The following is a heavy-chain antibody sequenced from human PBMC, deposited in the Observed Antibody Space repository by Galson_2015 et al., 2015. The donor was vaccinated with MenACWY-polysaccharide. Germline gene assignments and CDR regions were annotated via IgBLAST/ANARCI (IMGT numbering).Heavy chain of an antibody. Sequence: SETLSLTCTVSGASVSSTYWSWIRQPPGKGLEWIGYIFYSGNTNYNPSLKSRVTISADTSKNQFSLKLSSVTAADTAIYYCAYKRLYSSGYADWGQGTLVTVSS. V-gene: IGHV4-59*02. CDR3: AYKRLYSSGYAD. J-gene: IGHJ4*02. D-gene: IGHD5-18*01. CDR1: GASVSSTY. CDR2: IFYSGNT.